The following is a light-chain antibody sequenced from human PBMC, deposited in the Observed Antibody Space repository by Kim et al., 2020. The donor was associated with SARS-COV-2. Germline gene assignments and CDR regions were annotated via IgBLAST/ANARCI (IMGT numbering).Light chain of an antibody. CDR2: DAS. CDR1: QTTNTN. V-gene: IGKV3-15*01. CDR3: QQYTDWPPYT. J-gene: IGKJ2*01. Sequence: VSPGDRATLSCRASQTTNTNLAWYLQKPGQAPSLLMYDASARARGVPARFSGSGSGTEFTLSISSVQSEDFAMYYCQQYTDWPPYTFGQGTKLEI.